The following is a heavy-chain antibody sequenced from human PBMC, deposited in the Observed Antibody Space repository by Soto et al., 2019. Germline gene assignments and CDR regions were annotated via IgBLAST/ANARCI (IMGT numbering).Heavy chain of an antibody. CDR3: GRVALTTRPQLQWVPGLRLLRVV. J-gene: IGHJ6*04. CDR2: INTNTENP. D-gene: IGHD4-17*01. V-gene: IGHV7-4-1*01. CDR1: GYTLTKYA. Sequence: QVQLVQSGSELKKPGASVKVSCKASGYTLTKYAMNCVRQAPGHWLELMGWINTNTENPTQAHGFTGRFVLFLATSVRQAYLQIWSLEAEDTAMFGCGRVALTTRPQLQWVPGLRLLRVVWGKGTTVTVSS.